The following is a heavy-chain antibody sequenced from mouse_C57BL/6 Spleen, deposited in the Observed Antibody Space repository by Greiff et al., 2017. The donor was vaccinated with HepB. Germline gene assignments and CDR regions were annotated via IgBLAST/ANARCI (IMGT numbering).Heavy chain of an antibody. J-gene: IGHJ2*01. CDR3: ARSSITTVVATDY. CDR1: GYTFTSYW. Sequence: QVQLQQPGAELVKPGASVKLSCKASGYTFTSYWMQWVKQRPGQGLEWIGEIDPSDNYTNYNQKFKGKATLTVDTSSSTAYMQLSSLTSEDSAVYYCARSSITTVVATDYWGQGTTLTVSS. D-gene: IGHD1-1*01. CDR2: IDPSDNYT. V-gene: IGHV1-50*01.